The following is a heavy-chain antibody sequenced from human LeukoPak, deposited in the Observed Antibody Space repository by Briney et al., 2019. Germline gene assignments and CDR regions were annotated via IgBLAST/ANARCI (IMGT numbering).Heavy chain of an antibody. CDR1: GDSFTKYN. Sequence: GDSFTKYNINWLGQAPGQGLEWMGGTILISGIPNYAQKFRERVSITTDKDTSNAYMEVNSLSSIDTAIYYCARGLIGYDFSYFHLSGQGTLLTLSS. J-gene: IGHJ2*01. CDR2: TILISGIP. D-gene: IGHD5-12*01. V-gene: IGHV1-69*17. CDR3: ARGLIGYDFSYFHL.